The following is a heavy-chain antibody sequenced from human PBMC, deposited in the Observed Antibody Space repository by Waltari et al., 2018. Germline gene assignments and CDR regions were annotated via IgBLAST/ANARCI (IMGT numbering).Heavy chain of an antibody. Sequence: QVQLQESGPGLVKPSETLSLTCTVSGGSLSSYYWSWIRQPAGKGLEWIGRIYTSGSTNYNPSLKSRVTMSVDTSKNQFSLKLSSVTAADTAVYYCAREGLGVGHDSSPFDYWGQGTLVTVSS. CDR1: GGSLSSYY. V-gene: IGHV4-4*07. D-gene: IGHD3-22*01. CDR2: IYTSGST. J-gene: IGHJ4*02. CDR3: AREGLGVGHDSSPFDY.